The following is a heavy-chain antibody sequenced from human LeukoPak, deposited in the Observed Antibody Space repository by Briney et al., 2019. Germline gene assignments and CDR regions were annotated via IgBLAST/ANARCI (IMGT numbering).Heavy chain of an antibody. V-gene: IGHV1-69*04. CDR1: GGTFSSYA. CDR2: IIPILGIA. D-gene: IGHD2-2*01. CDR3: ARGLLGVVVPDFYFDY. J-gene: IGHJ4*02. Sequence: ASVKVSCKASGGTFSSYAISWVRQAPGQGLEWMGRIIPILGIANYAQKFQGRVTITADKSTSTAYMELSSLRSEDTAVYYRARGLLGVVVPDFYFDYWGQGTLVTVSS.